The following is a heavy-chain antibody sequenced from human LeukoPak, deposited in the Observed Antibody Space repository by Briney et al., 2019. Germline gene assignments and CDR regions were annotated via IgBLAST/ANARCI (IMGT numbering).Heavy chain of an antibody. D-gene: IGHD1-1*01. V-gene: IGHV1-2*02. CDR3: ARANEALNWFDP. Sequence: ASVKVSCKASGYTFTGYYMHWVRQAPGQGLEWIGWINPNSGGTNYAQKFQGRVTMTRDTSISTAYMELSRLRSDDTAVYYCARANEALNWFDPWGQGTLVTVSS. CDR1: GYTFTGYY. J-gene: IGHJ5*02. CDR2: INPNSGGT.